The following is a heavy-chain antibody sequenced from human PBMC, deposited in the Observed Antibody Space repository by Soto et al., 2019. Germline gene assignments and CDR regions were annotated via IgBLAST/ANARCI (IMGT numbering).Heavy chain of an antibody. CDR1: GGSISSGGYY. D-gene: IGHD2-15*01. CDR3: AIQNLGYCSGGSCYPNWFDP. V-gene: IGHV4-31*03. Sequence: QVQLQESGPGLVKPSQTLSLTCTVSGGSISSGGYYWSWIRQHPGKGLAGIGYIYYSGSTYYNPSLKSRVTISVDTSKNQFSLKLSSVTAADTAVYYCAIQNLGYCSGGSCYPNWFDPWGQGTLVTVSS. J-gene: IGHJ5*02. CDR2: IYYSGST.